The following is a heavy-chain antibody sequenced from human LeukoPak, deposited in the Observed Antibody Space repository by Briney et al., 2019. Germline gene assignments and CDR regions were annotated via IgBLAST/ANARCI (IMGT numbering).Heavy chain of an antibody. CDR3: ARDLVGEMATTLISYYGMDV. V-gene: IGHV1-18*01. J-gene: IGHJ6*02. Sequence: PGASVKVSCKTSGYTFTDFGISWVRQAPGQGLEWMGWISAYNGNINYAQKFQGRVTMTTDTSTSTAYMELRSLRSDDTAVYYCARDLVGEMATTLISYYGMDVWGQGTTVTVSS. D-gene: IGHD5-24*01. CDR1: GYTFTDFG. CDR2: ISAYNGNI.